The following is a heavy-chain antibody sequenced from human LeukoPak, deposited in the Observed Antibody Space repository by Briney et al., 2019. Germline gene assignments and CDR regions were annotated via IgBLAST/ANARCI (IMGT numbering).Heavy chain of an antibody. Sequence: RRSLRLSCAASGFTFSDYAMHWVRQAPGKGLEWVSAFRGGISGSGGSTYYADSVKGRFTISRDNSKNTLYLQMNSLRAEDTAVYYCASTLRYASGWYWWGQGTLVTVSS. J-gene: IGHJ4*02. CDR2: FRGGISGSGGST. D-gene: IGHD6-19*01. V-gene: IGHV3-23*01. CDR3: ASTLRYASGWYW. CDR1: GFTFSDYA.